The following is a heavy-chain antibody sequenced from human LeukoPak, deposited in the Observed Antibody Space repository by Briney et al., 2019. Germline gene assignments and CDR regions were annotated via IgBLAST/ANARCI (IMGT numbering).Heavy chain of an antibody. CDR3: AKGERVGATKKYYFDY. Sequence: PGGSLRLSCAASGFTFISYAMHWVRQAPGKGLEWVAVISYDGSNQYYADSVKGRFTISRDNSKNTLYLQMNSLRAEDTAVYYCAKGERVGATKKYYFDYWGQGTLVTVSS. CDR1: GFTFISYA. CDR2: ISYDGSNQ. J-gene: IGHJ4*02. D-gene: IGHD1-26*01. V-gene: IGHV3-30*04.